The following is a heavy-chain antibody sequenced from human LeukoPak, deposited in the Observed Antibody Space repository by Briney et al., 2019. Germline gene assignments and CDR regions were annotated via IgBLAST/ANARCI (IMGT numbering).Heavy chain of an antibody. CDR1: GFTFSSYA. CDR3: AKHGGFYYYGMDV. CDR2: ISGSGGST. J-gene: IGHJ6*02. Sequence: GGSLRLSCAASGFTFSSYAMSWVRQAPGKGLEWVSTISGSGGSTYYADSVKGRFTISRDNSKNTLYLQMNSLRAEDTAVYYCAKHGGFYYYGMDVWGQGTTVTVSS. V-gene: IGHV3-23*01. D-gene: IGHD3-10*01.